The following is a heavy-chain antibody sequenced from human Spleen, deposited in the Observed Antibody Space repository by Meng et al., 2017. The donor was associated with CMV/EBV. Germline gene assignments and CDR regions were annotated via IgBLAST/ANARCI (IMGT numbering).Heavy chain of an antibody. Sequence: GGSLRLSCAASGFIFSSYWMTWVRQAPGKGLEWVANIKEDGSEKYYVDSVKGRFTISRDNAKNSVYLQMNGLRAEDTAVYYCARQLDFWSGYMSSVADYWGQGTLVTVSS. CDR1: GFIFSSYW. CDR3: ARQLDFWSGYMSSVADY. CDR2: IKEDGSEK. J-gene: IGHJ4*02. V-gene: IGHV3-7*01. D-gene: IGHD3-3*01.